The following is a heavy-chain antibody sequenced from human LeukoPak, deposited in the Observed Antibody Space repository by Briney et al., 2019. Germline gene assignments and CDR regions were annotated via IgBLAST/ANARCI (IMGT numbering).Heavy chain of an antibody. Sequence: PSQTLSLTCAVSGGSISSGGYSWSWIRQPPGKGLEWIGYIYHSGSTYYNPSLKSRVTISVDRSKNQFSLKQSSVTAADTAVYYCARGAVPAAIVWFDPWGQGTLVTVSS. CDR2: IYHSGST. CDR1: GGSISSGGYS. CDR3: ARGAVPAAIVWFDP. V-gene: IGHV4-30-2*01. D-gene: IGHD2-2*01. J-gene: IGHJ5*02.